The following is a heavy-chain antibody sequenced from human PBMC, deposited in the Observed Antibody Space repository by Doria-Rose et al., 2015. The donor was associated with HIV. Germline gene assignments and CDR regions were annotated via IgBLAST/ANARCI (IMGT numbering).Heavy chain of an antibody. J-gene: IGHJ4*02. Sequence: QITLKECGPVLVKPTETLTLTCTVSGASLSSPGMGVSWIRQPPGKALEWLANMFSDDERSYKTSLKSRLTISSDTYKSQLVLTMTDMDPVDTATYYCARIKSSRWYHKYYFDFWGQGTLVIVSA. CDR2: MFSDDER. V-gene: IGHV2-26*01. D-gene: IGHD6-13*01. CDR1: GASLSSPGMG. CDR3: ARIKSSRWYHKYYFDF.